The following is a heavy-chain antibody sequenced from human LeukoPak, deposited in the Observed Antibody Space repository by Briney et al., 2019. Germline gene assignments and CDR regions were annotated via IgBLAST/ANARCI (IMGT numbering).Heavy chain of an antibody. CDR1: GGFISSSNW. CDR3: ARLPLTGYLRGDY. J-gene: IGHJ4*02. V-gene: IGHV4-4*01. D-gene: IGHD3-9*01. Sequence: PSGTLSLTCAVSGGFISSSNWWSWVRQPPGKGLEWIGEIYHSGSTNYNPSLKSRVTISVDKSKNQFSLKMSSVTAADTAVYCCARLPLTGYLRGDYWGQGTLVTVSS. CDR2: IYHSGST.